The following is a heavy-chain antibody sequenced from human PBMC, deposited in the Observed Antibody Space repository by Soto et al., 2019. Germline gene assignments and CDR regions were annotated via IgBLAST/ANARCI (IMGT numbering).Heavy chain of an antibody. CDR2: IYYSGST. D-gene: IGHD3-22*01. V-gene: IGHV4-31*03. Sequence: KPSETLSLTCTVSGGSISSGGYYWSWIRQHPGKGLEWIGYIYYSGSTYYNPSLKSRVTISVDTSKNQFSLKLSSVTAADTAVYYCARVGVSYYDSSGYGPFDYWGQGTLVTVSS. CDR1: GGSISSGGYY. CDR3: ARVGVSYYDSSGYGPFDY. J-gene: IGHJ4*02.